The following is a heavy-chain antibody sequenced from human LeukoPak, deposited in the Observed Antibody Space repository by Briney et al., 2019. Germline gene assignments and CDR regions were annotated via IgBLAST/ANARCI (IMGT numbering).Heavy chain of an antibody. CDR2: INPSGGST. D-gene: IGHD3-22*01. V-gene: IGHV1-46*01. CDR1: GYTFTSYY. J-gene: IGHJ4*02. Sequence: ASVKVSCTASGYTFTSYYMHWVRQAPGQGLEWMGIINPSGGSTSYAQKFQGRVTMTRDTSTSTVYMGLSSLRSEETAVYYCARDRTYYYDSSGYYGWDYFDYWGQGTLVTVSS. CDR3: ARDRTYYYDSSGYYGWDYFDY.